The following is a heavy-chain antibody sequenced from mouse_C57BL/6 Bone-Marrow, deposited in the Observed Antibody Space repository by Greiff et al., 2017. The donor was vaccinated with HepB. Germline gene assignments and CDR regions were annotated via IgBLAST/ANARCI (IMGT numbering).Heavy chain of an antibody. D-gene: IGHD2-5*01. J-gene: IGHJ1*03. CDR1: GYTFTDYN. CDR2: INPNNGGT. CDR3: ARWDSNYWYFDV. Sequence: VHVKQSGPELVKPGASVKIPCKASGYTFTDYNMDWVKQSHGKSLEWIGDINPNNGGTIYNQKFKGKATLTVDKSSSTAYMELRSLTSEDTAVYYCARWDSNYWYFDVWGTGTTVTVSS. V-gene: IGHV1-18*01.